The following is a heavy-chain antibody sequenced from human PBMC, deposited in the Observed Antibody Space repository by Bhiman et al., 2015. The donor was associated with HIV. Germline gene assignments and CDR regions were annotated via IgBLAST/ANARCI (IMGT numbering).Heavy chain of an antibody. D-gene: IGHD4-23*01. CDR3: AKDQGGNFEYFHH. V-gene: IGHV3-21*04. J-gene: IGHJ1*01. Sequence: EVRLVESGGGLVKPGGSLRLSCAASGFTLRTYSMNWVRQAPGKGLEWVSSISSTSRDIFYADSVKGRFTISRDNAQSSLYLQMNNLRADDTAIYYCAKDQGGNFEYFHHWGQGTLVTVSS. CDR2: ISSTSRDI. CDR1: GFTLRTYS.